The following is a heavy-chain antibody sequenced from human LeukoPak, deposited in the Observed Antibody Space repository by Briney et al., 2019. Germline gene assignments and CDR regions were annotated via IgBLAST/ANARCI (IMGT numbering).Heavy chain of an antibody. D-gene: IGHD3-10*01. Sequence: GGSLRLSCAASGFTFSSYGMHWVRQAPGKGLEWVAFIRYDGSNKYYADSVKGRFTISRDNSKNTLYLQMNSLRAEDTAVYYCAKDGRFGELVPPDCYMDVWGKGTTVTISS. CDR1: GFTFSSYG. CDR2: IRYDGSNK. J-gene: IGHJ6*03. CDR3: AKDGRFGELVPPDCYMDV. V-gene: IGHV3-30*02.